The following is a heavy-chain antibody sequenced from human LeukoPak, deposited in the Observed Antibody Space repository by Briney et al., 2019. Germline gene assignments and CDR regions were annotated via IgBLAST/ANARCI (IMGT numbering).Heavy chain of an antibody. V-gene: IGHV4-39*01. J-gene: IGHJ5*02. CDR1: GGSISSSSYY. Sequence: SETLSLTCTVSGGSISSSSYYWGWIRQPPGKGLEWIGSIYYSGSTYYNPSLKSRVSISVDTSKNQFSLKLSSVTAADTAVYCCARRLDPWGQGTLVTVSS. CDR2: IYYSGST. CDR3: ARRLDP.